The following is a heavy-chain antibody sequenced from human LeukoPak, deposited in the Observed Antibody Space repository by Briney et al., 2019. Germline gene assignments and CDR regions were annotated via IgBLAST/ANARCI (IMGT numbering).Heavy chain of an antibody. V-gene: IGHV3-30-3*01. CDR3: ARGSGYSSGWYLYYFDY. Sequence: GGSLRLSRAASGFTFSSYAMHWVRQAPGKGLEWVAVISYDGSNKYYADSVKGRFTISRDNSKNTLYLQMNSLRAEDTAVYYCARGSGYSSGWYLYYFDYWGQGTLVTVSS. J-gene: IGHJ4*02. CDR2: ISYDGSNK. CDR1: GFTFSSYA. D-gene: IGHD6-19*01.